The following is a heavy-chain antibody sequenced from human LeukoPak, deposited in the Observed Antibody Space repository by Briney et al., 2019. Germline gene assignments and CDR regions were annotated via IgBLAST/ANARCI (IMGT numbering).Heavy chain of an antibody. CDR2: ISGSGGST. J-gene: IGHJ4*02. CDR1: EFTFSSYA. V-gene: IGHV3-23*01. Sequence: GGSLTLSCAASEFTFSSYAMSWVRQAPGKGLEWVSSISGSGGSTYYADSVQGRFTISRDNSKNTLYLQMNSLRAEDTAVYYCARDRRVGSSVHFDYWGQGALVAVSS. CDR3: ARDRRVGSSVHFDY. D-gene: IGHD3-22*01.